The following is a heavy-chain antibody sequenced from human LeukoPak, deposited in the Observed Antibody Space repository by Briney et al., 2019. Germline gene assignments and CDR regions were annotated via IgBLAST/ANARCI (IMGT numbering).Heavy chain of an antibody. V-gene: IGHV4-34*01. Sequence: SETLSLTCAVYGGSFSGYYWSWIRQPPGKGLEWIGEINHSGSTNYNPSLKSRVSISVDTSKNQLSLKLSSVTAADTAVYYCARGAARLRYYFDYWGQGTLVTVSS. J-gene: IGHJ4*02. CDR2: INHSGST. D-gene: IGHD6-6*01. CDR1: GGSFSGYY. CDR3: ARGAARLRYYFDY.